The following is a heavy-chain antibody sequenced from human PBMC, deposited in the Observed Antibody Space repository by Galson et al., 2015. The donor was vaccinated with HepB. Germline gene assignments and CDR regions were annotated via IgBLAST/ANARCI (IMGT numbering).Heavy chain of an antibody. J-gene: IGHJ4*02. V-gene: IGHV1-46*01. D-gene: IGHD6-13*01. Sequence: SVKVSCKASGYTFTSYYMHWVRQAPGQGLEWMGIINPSGGSTSYAQKFRGRVTMTRDTSTSTVYMELSSLRSEDTAVYYCAREGDGIAAAGPVPDYWGQGTLVTVSS. CDR3: AREGDGIAAAGPVPDY. CDR2: INPSGGST. CDR1: GYTFTSYY.